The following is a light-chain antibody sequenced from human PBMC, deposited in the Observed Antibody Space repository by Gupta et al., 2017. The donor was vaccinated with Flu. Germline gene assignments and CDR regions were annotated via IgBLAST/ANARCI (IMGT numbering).Light chain of an antibody. CDR2: EDN. V-gene: IGLV6-57*01. J-gene: IGLJ3*02. Sequence: TVTISCTRSGGNIASYYVQWYQQRPRSFPTTVIYEDNERPSGVPDRFSGSIDSSSNSASLTISGLKAEDEADYYCQSYNSTNVVFGGGTRLTVL. CDR3: QSYNSTNVV. CDR1: GGNIASYY.